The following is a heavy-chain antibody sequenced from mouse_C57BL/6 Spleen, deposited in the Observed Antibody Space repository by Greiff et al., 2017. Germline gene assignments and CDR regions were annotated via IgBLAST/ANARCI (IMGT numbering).Heavy chain of an antibody. Sequence: VQLQQSGPGLVQPSQSLSITCTVSGFSLTSYGVHWVRQSPGKGLEWLGVIWSGGSTDYNAAFISRLSISKDNSKSQVFFKMNSLQADDTAINYCARAYGNSSFAYWGQGTLVTVSA. V-gene: IGHV2-2*01. J-gene: IGHJ3*01. D-gene: IGHD2-1*01. CDR1: GFSLTSYG. CDR2: IWSGGST. CDR3: ARAYGNSSFAY.